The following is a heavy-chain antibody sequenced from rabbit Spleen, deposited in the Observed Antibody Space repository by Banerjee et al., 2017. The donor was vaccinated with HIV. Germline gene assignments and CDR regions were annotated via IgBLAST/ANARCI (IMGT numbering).Heavy chain of an antibody. J-gene: IGHJ4*01. D-gene: IGHD4-2*01. CDR3: ARDSAGREDFNL. CDR2: IYTGDGNT. Sequence: QEQLEESGGDLVKPEGSLTLTCTASGFSFSSSYWICWVRQAPGKGLEWIACIYTGDGNTYYASWAKGRFTISKTSSTTVTLQMTSLTAADTATYFCARDSAGREDFNLWGPGTLVTVS. V-gene: IGHV1S45*01. CDR1: GFSFSSSYW.